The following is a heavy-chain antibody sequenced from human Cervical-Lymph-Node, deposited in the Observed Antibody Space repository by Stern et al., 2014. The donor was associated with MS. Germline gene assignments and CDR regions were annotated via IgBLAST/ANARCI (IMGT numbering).Heavy chain of an antibody. D-gene: IGHD3-16*01. CDR3: TRAVGGVGRE. CDR1: GYTFTNYY. Sequence: VHLVDSGPEVKKPGASVMVSCKTSGYTFTNYYIHWVRQAPGQGLEWMGIINPNGSVTASAQKFQGRLTMTRDTSTTTVYMRLITLTSEDTAMYYCTRAVGGVGREWGQGTLVFVSS. V-gene: IGHV1-46*01. J-gene: IGHJ4*02. CDR2: INPNGSVT.